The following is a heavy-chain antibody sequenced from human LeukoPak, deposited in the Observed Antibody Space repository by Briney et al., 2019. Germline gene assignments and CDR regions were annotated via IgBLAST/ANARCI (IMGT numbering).Heavy chain of an antibody. V-gene: IGHV3-66*02. CDR2: IYSGGST. CDR3: ARDHPSIAAAGPFDY. Sequence: PGGSLRLSCAASGFTVSSNYMSWVRQSPGKGLEWVSVIYSGGSTYYADSVKGRFTISRDNSKNTLYLQMNSLRAEDTAVYYCARDHPSIAAAGPFDYWGQGTLVTVSS. J-gene: IGHJ4*02. D-gene: IGHD6-13*01. CDR1: GFTVSSNY.